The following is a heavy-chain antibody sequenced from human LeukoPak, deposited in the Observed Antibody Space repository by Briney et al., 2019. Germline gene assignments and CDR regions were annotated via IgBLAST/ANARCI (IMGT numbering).Heavy chain of an antibody. V-gene: IGHV3-21*01. J-gene: IGHJ4*02. Sequence: GGSLRLSCAASGFTFSSYSMNWVRQAPGKGLEWVSSISSSSYIYYADSVKGRFTISRDNAKNSLYLQMNSLRAEDTAVYYCARDQYDFWSGYSTPNYWGQGTLVTVSS. CDR3: ARDQYDFWSGYSTPNY. CDR2: ISSSSYI. CDR1: GFTFSSYS. D-gene: IGHD3-3*01.